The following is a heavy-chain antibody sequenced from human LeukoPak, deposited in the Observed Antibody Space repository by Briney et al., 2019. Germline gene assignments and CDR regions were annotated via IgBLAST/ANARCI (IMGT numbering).Heavy chain of an antibody. CDR2: ISSSGSTI. CDR3: AREPSPFGGYED. D-gene: IGHD5-12*01. J-gene: IGHJ4*02. CDR1: GFTFSSYG. V-gene: IGHV3-48*04. Sequence: GGSLRLSCAASGFTFSSYGVHWVRQAPGKGLEWVSYISSSGSTIYYADSVKGRFTISRDNAKNSLYLQMNSLRVEDTAVYYCAREPSPFGGYEDWGQGTLVIVSS.